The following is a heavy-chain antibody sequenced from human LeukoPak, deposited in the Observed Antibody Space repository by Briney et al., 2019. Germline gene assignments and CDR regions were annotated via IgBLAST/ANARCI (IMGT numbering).Heavy chain of an antibody. CDR3: ARERAAAGTFGY. Sequence: GASVKVPCKASGGTFSSYAISWVRQAPGQGLEWMGGIIPIFGTANYAQKFQGRVTITADKSTSTAYMELSSLRSEDTAVYYCARERAAAGTFGYWGQGTLATVSS. D-gene: IGHD6-13*01. CDR1: GGTFSSYA. J-gene: IGHJ4*02. CDR2: IIPIFGTA. V-gene: IGHV1-69*06.